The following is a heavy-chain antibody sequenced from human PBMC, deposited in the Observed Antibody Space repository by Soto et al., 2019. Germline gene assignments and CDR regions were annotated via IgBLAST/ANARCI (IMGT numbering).Heavy chain of an antibody. CDR1: GGSISTYY. J-gene: IGHJ4*02. CDR2: IFYTGST. Sequence: SEALALTSAVSGGSISTYYWSWIRQPPGKGLEWLGYIFYTGSTDYNPSLKGRVTISLDTSKNQFPLKLTSVTAADTAVYYCARLHRGTYDYWGQEALITVA. CDR3: ARLHRGTYDY. V-gene: IGHV4-59*01.